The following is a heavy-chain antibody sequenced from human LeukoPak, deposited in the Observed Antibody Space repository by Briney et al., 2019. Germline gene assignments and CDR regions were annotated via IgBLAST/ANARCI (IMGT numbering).Heavy chain of an antibody. CDR2: INHSGST. J-gene: IGHJ5*02. V-gene: IGHV4-34*01. D-gene: IGHD2-21*02. Sequence: PSETLSLTCAVSGGSISGYYWSWIRQPPGKGLEWIGEINHSGSTNYNPSLKSRVTISVDTSKNQFSLKLSSVTAADTAVYYCARDRHIDCGGDCYSGFDPWGQGTLVTVSS. CDR3: ARDRHIDCGGDCYSGFDP. CDR1: GGSISGYY.